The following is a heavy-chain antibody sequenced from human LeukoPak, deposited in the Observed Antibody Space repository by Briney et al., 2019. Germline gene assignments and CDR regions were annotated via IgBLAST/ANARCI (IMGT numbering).Heavy chain of an antibody. CDR3: AKDIYYYDSSGYYLADY. Sequence: GGSLRLSCAASGFTFRNYDIHWIRQAPGKGLEWVSSIDTDGTYIHYADSVKGRFTISRDNSKNTLYLQMNSLRAEDTAVYYCAKDIYYYDSSGYYLADYWGQGTLVTVSS. CDR2: IDTDGTYI. D-gene: IGHD3-22*01. CDR1: GFTFRNYD. J-gene: IGHJ4*02. V-gene: IGHV3-21*04.